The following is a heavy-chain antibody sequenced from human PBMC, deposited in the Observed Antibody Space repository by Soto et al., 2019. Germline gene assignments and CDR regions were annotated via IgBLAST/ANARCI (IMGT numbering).Heavy chain of an antibody. CDR1: GYSFTSYW. V-gene: IGHV5-51*01. CDR3: ARTLTSSGWYVDAFDI. CDR2: IYPGDSDT. Sequence: PGESLKISCKGSGYSFTSYWIGWVRQMPGKGLEWMGIIYPGDSDTRYSPSFQGQVTISADKSISTAYLQWSSLKASDTAMYYCARTLTSSGWYVDAFDIWGQGTMVTLS. J-gene: IGHJ3*02. D-gene: IGHD6-19*01.